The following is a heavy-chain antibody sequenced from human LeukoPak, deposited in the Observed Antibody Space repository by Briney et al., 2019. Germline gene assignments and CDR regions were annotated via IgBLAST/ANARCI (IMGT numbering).Heavy chain of an antibody. D-gene: IGHD4/OR15-4a*01. CDR1: GGSISSYY. CDR3: ARVVQRQKTGCPNHDY. Sequence: SETLSLTCTVSGGSISSYYWSWIRQPPGKGLGWSGYIDYSGSTNYNPSLKSRVTISVDTSKKQFSLKLSSVTAADKAVYYCARVVQRQKTGCPNHDYWGQGTMVTVSS. J-gene: IGHJ4*02. CDR2: IDYSGST. V-gene: IGHV4-59*01.